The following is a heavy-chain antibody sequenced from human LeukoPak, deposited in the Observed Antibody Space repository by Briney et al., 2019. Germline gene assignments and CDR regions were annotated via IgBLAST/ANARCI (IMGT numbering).Heavy chain of an antibody. V-gene: IGHV1-8*01. Sequence: GASAKVSCKASGYTFTSYDINWVRQATGQGLEWMGWMNPNSGNTGYAQKFQGRVTMTRNTSISTAYMELSSLRSEDTAVYYCARDGSPGYYYYYMDVWGKGTTVTVSS. J-gene: IGHJ6*03. D-gene: IGHD2-2*03. CDR2: MNPNSGNT. CDR3: ARDGSPGYYYYYMDV. CDR1: GYTFTSYD.